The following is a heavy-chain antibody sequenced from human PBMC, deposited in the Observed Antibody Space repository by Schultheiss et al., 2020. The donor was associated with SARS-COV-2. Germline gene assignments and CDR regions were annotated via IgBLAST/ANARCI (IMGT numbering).Heavy chain of an antibody. CDR3: AREPSAVAGTGDYYYYYGMDV. J-gene: IGHJ6*02. V-gene: IGHV3-30-3*01. D-gene: IGHD6-19*01. Sequence: GESLKISCAASGFTFSSYAMHWVRQAPGKGLEWVAVISYDGSNKYYADSVKGRFTISRDNSKNTLYLQMNSLRAEDTAVYYCAREPSAVAGTGDYYYYYGMDVWGQGTTVTVSS. CDR2: ISYDGSNK. CDR1: GFTFSSYA.